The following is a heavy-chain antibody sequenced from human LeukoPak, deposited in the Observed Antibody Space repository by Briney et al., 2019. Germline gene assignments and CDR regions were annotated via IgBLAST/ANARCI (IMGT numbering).Heavy chain of an antibody. Sequence: ASVKVSCKASGYTFTSYGISWVRQAPGQGLEWMGWISAYNGNTNYAQKFQGRVTMTEDTSTDTAYMELSSLRSEDTAVYYCATPATEGGDYWGQGTLVTVSS. V-gene: IGHV1-18*01. J-gene: IGHJ4*02. CDR2: ISAYNGNT. D-gene: IGHD1-26*01. CDR3: ATPATEGGDY. CDR1: GYTFTSYG.